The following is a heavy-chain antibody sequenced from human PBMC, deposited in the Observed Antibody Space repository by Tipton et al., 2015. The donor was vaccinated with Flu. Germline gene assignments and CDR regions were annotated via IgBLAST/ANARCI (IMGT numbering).Heavy chain of an antibody. Sequence: GLVKPSETLSLTCAVYGGSFSGYYWSWIRQPPGKGLEWIGEINHSGSTNYNPSLKSRVTISVDTSKNQFSLKLSSVTAADTAVYYCARGSSIAARPRGQSFPKPIYYFDYWGQGTLVTVSS. J-gene: IGHJ4*02. CDR1: GGSFSGYY. D-gene: IGHD6-6*01. CDR3: ARGSSIAARPRGQSFPKPIYYFDY. CDR2: INHSGST. V-gene: IGHV4-34*01.